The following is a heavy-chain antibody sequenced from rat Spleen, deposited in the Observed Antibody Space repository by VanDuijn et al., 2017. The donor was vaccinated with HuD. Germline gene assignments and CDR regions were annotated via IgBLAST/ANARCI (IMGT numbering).Heavy chain of an antibody. CDR1: EYSISSSYR. CDR2: LNSAGST. Sequence: EVQLQESGPGLVKPSQSLSLTCSVTEYSISSSYRWNWIRKFPGNKLDWMGYLNSAGSTNYNPSLKSRISITRDTSRNQFFLQVNSVTAEDTSTYYCARSEGVHYNLPFASWGQGTLVTVSS. V-gene: IGHV3-3*01. CDR3: ARSEGVHYNLPFAS. D-gene: IGHD1-11*01. J-gene: IGHJ3*01.